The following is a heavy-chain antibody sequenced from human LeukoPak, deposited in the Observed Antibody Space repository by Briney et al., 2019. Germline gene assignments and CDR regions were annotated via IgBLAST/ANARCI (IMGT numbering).Heavy chain of an antibody. CDR1: GGSISSFY. CDR3: ARRFGGYSNFDY. CDR2: AYYRGSA. J-gene: IGHJ4*02. D-gene: IGHD5-12*01. Sequence: SETLSLTCTVSGGSISSFYWSWIRQPPGKGLEWIGYAYYRGSANYNPSLKSRVTISVDTSKNQFSLRLTSVTAADTAVYYCARRFGGYSNFDYWGPGTLVTVSS. V-gene: IGHV4-59*08.